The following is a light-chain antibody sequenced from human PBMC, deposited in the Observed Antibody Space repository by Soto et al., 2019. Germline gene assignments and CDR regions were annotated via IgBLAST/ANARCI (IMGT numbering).Light chain of an antibody. CDR1: SSDIGSKY. V-gene: IGLV1-51*01. Sequence: QSVLTQPPSVSAAPGQRVTISCSGSSSDIGSKYVSWYQQVPGTAPRLLIYFNNNRPSGIPDRFSGSKSGTSATLAITGLPTGDEADYYCGAWNSALGVEVFGTGTKLTVL. CDR3: GAWNSALGVEV. J-gene: IGLJ1*01. CDR2: FNN.